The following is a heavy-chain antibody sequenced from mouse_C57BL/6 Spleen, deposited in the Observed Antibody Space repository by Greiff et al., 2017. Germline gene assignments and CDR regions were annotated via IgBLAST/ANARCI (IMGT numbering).Heavy chain of an antibody. CDR2: IYPGSGNT. V-gene: IGHV1-66*01. D-gene: IGHD2-2*01. J-gene: IGHJ1*03. Sequence: VKLQESGPELVKPGASVKISCKASGYSFTSYYIHWVKQRPGQGLEWIGWIYPGSGNTKYNEKFKGKATLTADTSSSTAYMQLSSLTSEDSAVYYCAMGGLRGYWYFDVWGTGTTVTVSS. CDR1: GYSFTSYY. CDR3: AMGGLRGYWYFDV.